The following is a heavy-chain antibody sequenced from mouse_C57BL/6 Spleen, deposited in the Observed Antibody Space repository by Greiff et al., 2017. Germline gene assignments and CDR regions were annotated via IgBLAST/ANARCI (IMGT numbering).Heavy chain of an antibody. CDR1: GFTFSSYA. V-gene: IGHV5-4*03. Sequence: EVKLMESGGGLVKPGGSLKLSCAASGFTFSSYAMSWVRQTPEKRLEWVATISDGGSYTYYPDNVKGRFTISRDNAKNNLYLQMSHLKSEDTAMYYCARVPYYGRGDYFDYWGQGTTLTVSS. J-gene: IGHJ2*01. CDR2: ISDGGSYT. CDR3: ARVPYYGRGDYFDY. D-gene: IGHD1-1*01.